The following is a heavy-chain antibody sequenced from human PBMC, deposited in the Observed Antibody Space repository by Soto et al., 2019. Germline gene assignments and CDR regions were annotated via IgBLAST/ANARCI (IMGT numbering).Heavy chain of an antibody. V-gene: IGHV3-23*01. D-gene: IGHD3-10*01. CDR1: GFTFGSRA. Sequence: EVQLLVSGGDLVQPEGSLRLSCVASGFTFGSRAMSWVRQAPGEGLEWVSTITDNGGDSKSADSVRGRFAISRDHSKNILSLQMSSLRAEASAIYYCARGSEDSYPGSRIFDFWGRGTLVSVSS. J-gene: IGHJ4*02. CDR3: ARGSEDSYPGSRIFDF. CDR2: ITDNGGDS.